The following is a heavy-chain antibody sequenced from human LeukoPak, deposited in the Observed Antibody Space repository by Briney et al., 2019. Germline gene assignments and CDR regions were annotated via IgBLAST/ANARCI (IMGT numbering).Heavy chain of an antibody. V-gene: IGHV1-18*01. CDR2: ISAYNGNT. CDR3: ASWHSSSWLNWFDP. Sequence: ASVKVSCKASGYTFTSYGISWVRQAPGQGLEWMGWISAYNGNTNYAQKLQGRVTMTTDTSTSTAYMELSSLRSEDTAVYYCASWHSSSWLNWFDPWGQGTLVTVSS. CDR1: GYTFTSYG. J-gene: IGHJ5*02. D-gene: IGHD6-13*01.